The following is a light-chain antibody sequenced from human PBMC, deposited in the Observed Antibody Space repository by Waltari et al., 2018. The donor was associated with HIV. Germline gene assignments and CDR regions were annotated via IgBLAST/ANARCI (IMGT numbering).Light chain of an antibody. CDR3: GSYTTSSTWV. Sequence: QFALTQPASVSGSPGQSITISCSGTSGDVGGYNYVSWYQQHPGKGPKLIIYEVTNRPSGISDRFSASKSANTASLTSSGLQAEDEADYYCGSYTTSSTWVFGGGTKLTVL. V-gene: IGLV2-14*01. CDR2: EVT. CDR1: SGDVGGYNY. J-gene: IGLJ3*02.